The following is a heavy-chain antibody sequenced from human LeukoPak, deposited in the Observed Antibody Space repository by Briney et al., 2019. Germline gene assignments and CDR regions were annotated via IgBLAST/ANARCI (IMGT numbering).Heavy chain of an antibody. D-gene: IGHD6-19*01. J-gene: IGHJ4*02. Sequence: PGGSLRLSCAASGFTFSTYNMNWVRQAPGKGLEWVSYISSSSTTIYYADSVKGRFTISRDNAKNSLYLQMNSLRDEDTAVYYCARGVIGSGLMNYWGQGTLVTVSS. V-gene: IGHV3-48*02. CDR3: ARGVIGSGLMNY. CDR2: ISSSSTTI. CDR1: GFTFSTYN.